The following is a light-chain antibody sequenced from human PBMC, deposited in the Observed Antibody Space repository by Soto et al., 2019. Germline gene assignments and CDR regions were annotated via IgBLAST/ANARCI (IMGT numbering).Light chain of an antibody. V-gene: IGKV1-39*01. J-gene: IGKJ4*01. CDR3: QQSNSSPLT. CDR2: AAS. CDR1: QSINNY. Sequence: DLQMTQSPSALSASVGDRVTITCRASQSINNYLNWYQQMPEKAPKLLIYAASTVQHGVPSRFSGGGSGTEFTLTISSLQPEDFATYYCQQSNSSPLTFGGGTKVEF.